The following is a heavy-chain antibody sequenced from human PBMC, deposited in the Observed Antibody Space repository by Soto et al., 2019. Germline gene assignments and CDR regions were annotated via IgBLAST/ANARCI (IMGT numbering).Heavy chain of an antibody. CDR2: IYPGDSDT. J-gene: IGHJ6*02. D-gene: IGHD4-4*01. CDR1: GYTFTDYW. CDR3: AIHFCNFRYCYFAMYV. Sequence: PGESLKISCKGSGYTFTDYWIGWVRQLPGKGLEWMGIIYPGDSDTRYSPSFQGHVTITVDKSTSTAYLQWNTLKASDTAMYYCAIHFCNFRYCYFAMYVWGQGTTV. V-gene: IGHV5-51*01.